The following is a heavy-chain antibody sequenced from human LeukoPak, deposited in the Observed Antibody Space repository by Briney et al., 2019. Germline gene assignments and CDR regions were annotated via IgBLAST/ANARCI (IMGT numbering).Heavy chain of an antibody. CDR1: GFTFSSYG. CDR3: ARLQGSLWGQTNWFDP. V-gene: IGHV3-23*01. CDR2: ISGSGGST. Sequence: GGSLRLSCAASGFTFSSYGMSWVRQAPGKGLEWVSAISGSGGSTYYADSVKGRFTISRDNSKNTLYLQMNSLRAEDTAVYYCARLQGSLWGQTNWFDPWGQGTLVTVSS. J-gene: IGHJ5*02. D-gene: IGHD4-11*01.